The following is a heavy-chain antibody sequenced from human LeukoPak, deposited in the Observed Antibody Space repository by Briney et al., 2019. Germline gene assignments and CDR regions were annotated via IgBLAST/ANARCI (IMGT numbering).Heavy chain of an antibody. CDR2: INHRGKT. CDR3: AGSSYIGLDF. J-gene: IGHJ4*02. CDR1: GGSFSDYY. V-gene: IGHV4-34*01. Sequence: TSETLSLTCAVYGGSFSDYYWSWIRQPPGKGLEWIGEINHRGKTNYNPSLKSRVTISVDTSKNQFSLRLSSVTAADTAVYYCAGSSYIGLDFWGQGTLVTVSS. D-gene: IGHD3-22*01.